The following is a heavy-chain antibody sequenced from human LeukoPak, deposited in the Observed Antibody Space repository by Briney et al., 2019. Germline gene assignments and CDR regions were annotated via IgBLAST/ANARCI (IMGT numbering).Heavy chain of an antibody. CDR3: ARGGYCSSTSCYFHWFDP. CDR2: INPNSGGT. V-gene: IGHV1-2*04. J-gene: IGHJ5*02. D-gene: IGHD2-2*03. Sequence: ASVKVSCKASGYTFTGYYMHWVRQAPGQGLEWMGWINPNSGGTNYAQKFQGWVTMTRDTSISTAYMELSRLRSDDTAVYYCARGGYCSSTSCYFHWFDPWGQGTLVTVSS. CDR1: GYTFTGYY.